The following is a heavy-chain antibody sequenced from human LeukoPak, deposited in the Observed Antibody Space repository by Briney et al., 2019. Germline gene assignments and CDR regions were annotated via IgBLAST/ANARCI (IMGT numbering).Heavy chain of an antibody. J-gene: IGHJ3*02. V-gene: IGHV1-2*02. Sequence: GASVRVSCKASGYTFTGYYMHWVRQAPGQGLEWMGWINPNSGGTNYAQKFQGRVTMTRDTSISTAYMELSSLRSEDTAVYYCATGGYVWGSYRKGAFDIWGQGTMVTVSS. CDR1: GYTFTGYY. CDR2: INPNSGGT. D-gene: IGHD3-16*02. CDR3: ATGGYVWGSYRKGAFDI.